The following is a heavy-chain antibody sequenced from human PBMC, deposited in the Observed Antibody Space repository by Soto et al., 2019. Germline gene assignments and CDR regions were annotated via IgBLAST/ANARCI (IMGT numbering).Heavy chain of an antibody. D-gene: IGHD3-22*01. Sequence: SETLSLTCTVSGGSFNSGDYHWNWIRQSPEKGLEWIGYVYYSGGTYYNPSLKSRLLISVDPSKNQFSLTLSSVTAADTAVYYCAVYSGYSNYFFDAWGPGTLVTVSS. CDR3: AVYSGYSNYFFDA. V-gene: IGHV4-30-4*01. J-gene: IGHJ4*02. CDR1: GGSFNSGDYH. CDR2: VYYSGGT.